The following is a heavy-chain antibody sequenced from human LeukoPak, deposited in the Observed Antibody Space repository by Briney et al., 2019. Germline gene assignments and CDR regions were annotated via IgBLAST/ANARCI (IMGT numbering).Heavy chain of an antibody. Sequence: PGGSLRLSCAAPGFTFSSYWMHWVRQAPGKGLVWVSRINSDGSSTSYADSVKGRFTISRDNAKNTLYLQMNSLRAEDTAVYYCARGTYSYGYGYWGQGTLVTASS. V-gene: IGHV3-74*01. CDR3: ARGTYSYGYGY. D-gene: IGHD5-18*01. CDR2: INSDGSST. CDR1: GFTFSSYW. J-gene: IGHJ4*02.